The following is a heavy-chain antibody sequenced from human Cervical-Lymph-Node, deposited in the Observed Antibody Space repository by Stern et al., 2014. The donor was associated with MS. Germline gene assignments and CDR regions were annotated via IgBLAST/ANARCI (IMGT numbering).Heavy chain of an antibody. CDR3: ARGRDSTKYCMDV. D-gene: IGHD6-13*01. J-gene: IGHJ6*02. CDR1: GVTFSNHS. CDR2: ISSSSSYI. V-gene: IGHV3-21*01. Sequence: EVQLVESGGGLVKPGGSLRLSWAASGVTFSNHSMNWVREAPGTGLERVSSISSSSSYIYYADSVKGRFTISRDNAKNSVYLQMTYLRAEDTAVYYCARGRDSTKYCMDVWGQGTTVTVSS.